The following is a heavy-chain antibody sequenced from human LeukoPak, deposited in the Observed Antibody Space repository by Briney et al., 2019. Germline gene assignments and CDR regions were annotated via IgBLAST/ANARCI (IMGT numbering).Heavy chain of an antibody. CDR2: IYHSGST. J-gene: IGHJ4*02. V-gene: IGHV4-4*02. CDR1: GGSISSSNW. D-gene: IGHD2-8*02. CDR3: ARVNWWLAYYFDY. Sequence: SETLSLTCAVSGGSISSSNWWSWVRQPPGKGLEWIGEIYHSGSTNYNPSLKSRVTISVDKSKNQFSLKLSSVTAADTAVYYCARVNWWLAYYFDYWGQGTLVTVSS.